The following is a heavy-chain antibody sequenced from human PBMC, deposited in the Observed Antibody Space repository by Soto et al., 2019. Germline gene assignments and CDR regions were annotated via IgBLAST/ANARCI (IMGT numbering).Heavy chain of an antibody. CDR1: RFTFSNYV. V-gene: IGHV3-23*01. Sequence: EVQLLESGGGLVQPGGSLRLSCAASRFTFSNYVGNWVRQAPGKGLEWVSAIGGGGDTYYADSVKGGFTISSDNSKNMLYLKMNGLRAEDTAVYYCASSGHCTRFKCSYCDICGQGTMVTVSS. CDR3: ASSGHCTRFKCSYCDI. CDR2: IGGGGDT. J-gene: IGHJ3*02. D-gene: IGHD2-8*01.